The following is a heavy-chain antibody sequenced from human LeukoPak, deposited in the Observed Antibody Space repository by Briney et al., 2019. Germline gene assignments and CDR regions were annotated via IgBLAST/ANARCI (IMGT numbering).Heavy chain of an antibody. CDR3: ARDRQTVAGAFDI. D-gene: IGHD4-17*01. CDR1: GFTVSSNY. V-gene: IGHV3-53*01. J-gene: IGHJ3*02. Sequence: GSLRLSCAASGFTVSSNYMSWVRQAPGKGLEWVSVIYSGGSTYYADSVKGRFTISRDNSKNTLYLQMNSLRAEDTAVYYCARDRQTVAGAFDIWGQGTMVTVSS. CDR2: IYSGGST.